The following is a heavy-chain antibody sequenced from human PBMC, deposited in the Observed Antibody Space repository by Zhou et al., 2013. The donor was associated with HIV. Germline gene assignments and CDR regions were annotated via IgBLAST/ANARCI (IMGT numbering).Heavy chain of an antibody. CDR3: ARSVTRQQLAPGP. CDR1: GYTITDYY. V-gene: IGHV1-2*02. Sequence: QVQLVQSGSEVKKSGASVNVSCKASGYTITDYYIHWVRQAPGQGLEWMGWINPNSADTEFEQKFQGRVFMTRDTSMSTAYMELTRLKSDDTAVYYCARSVTRQQLAPGPWGQGTLVTVSS. D-gene: IGHD6-13*01. CDR2: INPNSADT. J-gene: IGHJ5*02.